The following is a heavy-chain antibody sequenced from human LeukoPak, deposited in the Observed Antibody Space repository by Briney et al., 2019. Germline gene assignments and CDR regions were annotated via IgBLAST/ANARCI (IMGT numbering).Heavy chain of an antibody. V-gene: IGHV3-48*03. J-gene: IGHJ6*03. CDR3: AKVDIDDYYYMDV. CDR1: GFTFSSYE. Sequence: AGGSLRLSCAASGFTFSSYEMNWVRQAPGKGLEWVSYISSSGSTIYYADSVKGRFTISRDNSKNTLYLQMNSLRAEDTAVYYCAKVDIDDYYYMDVWGKGTTVTVSS. D-gene: IGHD2-2*03. CDR2: ISSSGSTI.